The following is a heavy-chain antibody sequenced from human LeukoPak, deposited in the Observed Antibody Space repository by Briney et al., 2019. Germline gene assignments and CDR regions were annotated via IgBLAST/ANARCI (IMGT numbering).Heavy chain of an antibody. D-gene: IGHD3-10*01. CDR3: ARDYYGSGSYPLGTDY. J-gene: IGHJ4*02. CDR1: GFTFSSYS. V-gene: IGHV3-48*01. CDR2: ISSSSTI. Sequence: GGSLRLSCAASGFTFSSYSMNWVRQAPGKGLEWVSYISSSSTIYYADSVKGRFTISRDNAKNSLYLQMNSLRAEDTAVYYCARDYYGSGSYPLGTDYWGQGTLVTVSS.